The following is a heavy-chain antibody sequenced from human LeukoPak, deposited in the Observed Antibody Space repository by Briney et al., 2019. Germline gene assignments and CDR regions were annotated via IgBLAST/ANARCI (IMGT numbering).Heavy chain of an antibody. J-gene: IGHJ4*02. CDR3: AKGQGYCTNGVCPFDY. CDR1: GFTFSSYG. D-gene: IGHD2-8*01. V-gene: IGHV3-30*02. CDR2: IRYDGSNK. Sequence: GGSLRLSRAASGFTFSSYGMHWVRQAPGKGLEWVAFIRYDGSNKYYADSVKGRFTISRDNSKNTLYLQMNSLRAEDTAVYYCAKGQGYCTNGVCPFDYWGQGTLVTVSS.